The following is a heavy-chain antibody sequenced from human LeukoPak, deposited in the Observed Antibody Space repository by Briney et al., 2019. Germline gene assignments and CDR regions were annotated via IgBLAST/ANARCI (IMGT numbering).Heavy chain of an antibody. J-gene: IGHJ5*02. CDR1: GGTFSSYA. CDR2: IIPIFGTA. D-gene: IGHD2-2*01. Sequence: ASVKVSCKASGGTFSSYAISWVRQAPGQGLEWMGRIIPIFGTAKYAQMFQGRVTITTHESTSTAYMELSSLRSEDTAVYYCARGPVVVPAANPNWFDPWGQGTLVTVSS. CDR3: ARGPVVVPAANPNWFDP. V-gene: IGHV1-69*05.